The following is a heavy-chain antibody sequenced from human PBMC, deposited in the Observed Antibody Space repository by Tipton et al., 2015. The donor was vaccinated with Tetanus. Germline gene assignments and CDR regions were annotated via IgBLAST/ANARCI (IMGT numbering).Heavy chain of an antibody. CDR3: AKDISDYYDSSGLGY. J-gene: IGHJ4*02. CDR2: ISWNSGSI. Sequence: SLRLSCAASGFTFDDYAMHWVRQAPGKGLEWVSGISWNSGSIGYADSVKGRFTISRDNAKNSLYLQMNSLRAEDTALYYCAKDISDYYDSSGLGYWGQGTLVTVSS. D-gene: IGHD3-22*01. V-gene: IGHV3-9*01. CDR1: GFTFDDYA.